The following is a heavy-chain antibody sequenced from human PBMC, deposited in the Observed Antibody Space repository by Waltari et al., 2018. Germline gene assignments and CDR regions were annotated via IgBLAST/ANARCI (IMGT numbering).Heavy chain of an antibody. CDR2: ISGSGGST. J-gene: IGHJ4*02. CDR1: GFTFSSYA. CDR3: TYYYDSSGYRLGIDY. D-gene: IGHD3-22*01. Sequence: EVQLVESGGGLVQPGGSLRLSCAASGFTFSSYAMSWVRQAPGKGLEWVSAISGSGGSTYYADSVKGRFTISRDNSKNTLYLQMNSLRAEDTAVYYCTYYYDSSGYRLGIDYWGQGTLVTVSS. V-gene: IGHV3-23*04.